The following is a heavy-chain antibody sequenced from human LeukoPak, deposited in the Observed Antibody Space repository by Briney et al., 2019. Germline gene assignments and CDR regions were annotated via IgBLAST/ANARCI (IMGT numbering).Heavy chain of an antibody. J-gene: IGHJ6*03. D-gene: IGHD5-24*01. CDR1: GGSLSSYY. V-gene: IGHV4-59*01. CDR3: ARVVEMANNYHYYYYMDV. CDR2: IYYSGST. Sequence: SETLSLTCTVSGGSLSSYYWSWIRQPPGKGLEWIGYIYYSGSTNYNPPLTSRVTISVDTSKNQFSLKLSSVTAADTAVYYCARVVEMANNYHYYYYMDVWGKGTTVTVSS.